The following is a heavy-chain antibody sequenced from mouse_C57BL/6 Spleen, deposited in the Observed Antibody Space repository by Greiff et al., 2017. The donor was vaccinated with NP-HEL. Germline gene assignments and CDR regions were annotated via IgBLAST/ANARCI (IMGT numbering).Heavy chain of an antibody. J-gene: IGHJ3*01. V-gene: IGHV1-5*01. CDR1: GYTFTSYW. CDR2: IYPGNSDT. Sequence: VQLKESGTVLARPGASVKMSCKTSGYTFTSYWMHWVKQRPGQGLEWIGAIYPGNSDTSYNQKFKGKATLTAVTSASTASMEHSSLTNEDSAVYYCTRAYYDCERGRFAYWGQGTLVTVSA. D-gene: IGHD2-4*01. CDR3: TRAYYDCERGRFAY.